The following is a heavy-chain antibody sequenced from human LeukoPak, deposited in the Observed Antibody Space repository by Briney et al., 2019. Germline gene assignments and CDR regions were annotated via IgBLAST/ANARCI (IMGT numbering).Heavy chain of an antibody. CDR3: ARAVCPTIKFCDSSYFMDV. CDR1: GFSFDDLG. V-gene: IGHV3-20*04. CDR2: INWNGAST. J-gene: IGHJ6*03. Sequence: PGGSLRLSCVAAGFSFDDLGMTWVRQVPGKGLEWVAGINWNGASTGYADSVRGRFTISRDNAKNSLYLQMNSLRAEDTALYYCARAVCPTIKFCDSSYFMDVWGKGTTVNVS. D-gene: IGHD6-6*01.